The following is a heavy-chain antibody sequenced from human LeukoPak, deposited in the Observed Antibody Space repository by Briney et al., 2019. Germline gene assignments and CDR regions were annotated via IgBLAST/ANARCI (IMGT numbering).Heavy chain of an antibody. D-gene: IGHD5-18*01. CDR1: GYTFTSYA. CDR2: INAGNGNT. V-gene: IGHV1-3*01. Sequence: ASVKVSCKASGYTFTSYAMHWVRQAPGQRLEWMGWINAGNGNTKYSQKFQGRVTITRDTSASTAYMELSSLRSEDTAVYYCAVGYSYPGAFDIWGQGTMVTVSS. J-gene: IGHJ3*02. CDR3: AVGYSYPGAFDI.